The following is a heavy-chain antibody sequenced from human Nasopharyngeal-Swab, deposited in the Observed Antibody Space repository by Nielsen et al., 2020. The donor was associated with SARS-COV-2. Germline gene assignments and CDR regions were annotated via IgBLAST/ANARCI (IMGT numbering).Heavy chain of an antibody. J-gene: IGHJ4*02. V-gene: IGHV3-30*03. CDR2: ISYDGRNK. D-gene: IGHD2-15*01. Sequence: GGSLRLSCATSGFTFDPYGMHWARQAPGKGLEWVAIISYDGRNKYYGASVTGRFAISRDKSKTTLFLQMNSLRNEDTAVYYCARGSRRSSCSGSECYGVFDYWGQGTLVAVSS. CDR3: ARGSRRSSCSGSECYGVFDY. CDR1: GFTFDPYG.